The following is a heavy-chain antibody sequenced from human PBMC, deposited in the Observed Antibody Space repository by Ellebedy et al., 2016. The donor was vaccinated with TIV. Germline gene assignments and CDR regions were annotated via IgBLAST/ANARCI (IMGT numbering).Heavy chain of an antibody. CDR1: GFTFDDYG. CDR2: INWNGGST. V-gene: IGHV3-20*04. Sequence: GGSLRLSCAASGFTFDDYGMSWVRQAPGKGLEWVSGINWNGGSTGYADSVKGRFTISRDNAKNSLYLQMNSLRAEDTALYYCAGALHGYMGADYWGQGTLVTVSS. J-gene: IGHJ4*02. CDR3: AGALHGYMGADY. D-gene: IGHD6-13*01.